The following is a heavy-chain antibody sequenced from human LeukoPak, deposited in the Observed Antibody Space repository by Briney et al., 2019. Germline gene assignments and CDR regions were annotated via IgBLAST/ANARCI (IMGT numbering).Heavy chain of an antibody. CDR2: IYYSGST. CDR1: GYSISSGYY. D-gene: IGHD3-9*01. V-gene: IGHV4-38-2*02. CDR3: ALTGHYYYYMDV. Sequence: SETLSLTCTVSGYSISSGYYWGWIRQPPGKGLEWIGSIYYSGSTYYNPSLKSRVTISVDTSKNQFSLKLSSVTAADTAVYYCALTGHYYYYMDVWGKGTTVTISS. J-gene: IGHJ6*03.